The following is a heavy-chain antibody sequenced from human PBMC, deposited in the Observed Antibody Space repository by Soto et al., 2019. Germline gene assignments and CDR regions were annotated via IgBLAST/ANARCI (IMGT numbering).Heavy chain of an antibody. D-gene: IGHD5-18*01. CDR3: ARDRDTYGYSKADY. CDR1: GFTFSTFW. J-gene: IGHJ4*02. V-gene: IGHV3-74*01. CDR2: INGDGSST. Sequence: EVQLVESGGGLVQPGGSLRLSCAASGFTFSTFWMHWVRQVPGKGLVWVSRINGDGSSTGYADSVKGRFTVSRDNAKNTLNLQMNSLRGEDTAIYYCARDRDTYGYSKADYWGQGTLVSVSS.